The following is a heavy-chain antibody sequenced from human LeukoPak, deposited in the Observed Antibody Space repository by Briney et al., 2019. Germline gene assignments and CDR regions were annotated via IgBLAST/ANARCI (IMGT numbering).Heavy chain of an antibody. CDR2: IIPIFGTA. D-gene: IGHD6-13*01. CDR1: GGTFSSYA. Sequence: SVKVSCKASGGTFSSYAISWVRQAPGQGLEWMGGIIPIFGTANYAQKFQGRVTITADESTSTAYMELSSLRSKDTAVYYCARDWYPHYHYYGMDVWGQGTTVTVSS. V-gene: IGHV1-69*01. CDR3: ARDWYPHYHYYGMDV. J-gene: IGHJ6*02.